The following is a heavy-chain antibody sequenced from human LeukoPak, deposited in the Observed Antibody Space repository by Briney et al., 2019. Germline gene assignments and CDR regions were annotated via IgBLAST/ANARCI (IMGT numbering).Heavy chain of an antibody. D-gene: IGHD2-2*01. CDR3: ARPVVGCSSTSCSWSY. Sequence: PSETLSLTRAVSGYSISSGYYWGWIRQPPGKGLEWIGSIYHSGSTYYNPSLKSRVTISVDTSKNQFSLKLSSVTAADTAVYYCARPVVGCSSTSCSWSYWGQGTLVTVSS. CDR2: IYHSGST. J-gene: IGHJ4*02. CDR1: GYSISSGYY. V-gene: IGHV4-38-2*01.